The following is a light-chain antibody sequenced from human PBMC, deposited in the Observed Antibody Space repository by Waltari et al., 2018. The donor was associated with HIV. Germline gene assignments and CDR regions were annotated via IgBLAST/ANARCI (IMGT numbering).Light chain of an antibody. CDR1: QSVSTN. Sequence: IVMTQSPATLSVSLGERATLSCRASQSVSTNLAWYQQKPGQAPRLLIYGASTRATGIPARFSGSGSGTDFTLTISSLQSEDFAVYYCQQFIFWPFSFGQGTKLEIK. CDR3: QQFIFWPFS. CDR2: GAS. V-gene: IGKV3-15*01. J-gene: IGKJ2*03.